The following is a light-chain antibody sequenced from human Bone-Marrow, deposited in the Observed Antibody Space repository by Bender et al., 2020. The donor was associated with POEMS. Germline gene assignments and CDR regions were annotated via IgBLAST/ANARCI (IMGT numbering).Light chain of an antibody. CDR2: SSH. CDR3: CSYEGSRTSGEWV. Sequence: QSVLTQPPSASGTPGQRVTISCSGGSSNIGAHAVNWYQHLPGTAPKLLIYSSHRRPSEVPDRSSGSRSGTSASLAISGLQSEDEADYYCCSYEGSRTSGEWVFGGGTKLTVL. CDR1: SSNIGAHA. J-gene: IGLJ3*02. V-gene: IGLV1-44*01.